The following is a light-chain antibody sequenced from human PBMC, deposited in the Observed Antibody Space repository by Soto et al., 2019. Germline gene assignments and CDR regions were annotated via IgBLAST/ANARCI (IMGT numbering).Light chain of an antibody. J-gene: IGLJ2*01. CDR3: SSYAGYSTSVV. CDR1: SSDVGSYNL. V-gene: IGLV2-23*01. Sequence: QPVLTQPASVSGSPGQSITISCTGTSSDVGSYNLVSWYQQHPGKAPKLMIYEANKRPSGVSDRFSGSKSGNTASLTISGLQAEDEAEYYCSSYAGYSTSVVFGGGTKLTVL. CDR2: EAN.